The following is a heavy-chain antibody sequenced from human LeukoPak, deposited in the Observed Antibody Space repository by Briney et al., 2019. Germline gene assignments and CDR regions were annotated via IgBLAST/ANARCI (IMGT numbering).Heavy chain of an antibody. V-gene: IGHV3-48*01. CDR3: ARLIQLVDY. D-gene: IGHD5-18*01. CDR1: GFTFSRYN. CDR2: ISSSSSTI. Sequence: GGSLRLSCAASGFTFSRYNMNWVHQAPGKGLEWVSYISSSSSTIYYADSVKGRFTISRDNAKNSLYLQMNSLRAEDTAVYYCARLIQLVDYWGQGTLVTVSS. J-gene: IGHJ4*02.